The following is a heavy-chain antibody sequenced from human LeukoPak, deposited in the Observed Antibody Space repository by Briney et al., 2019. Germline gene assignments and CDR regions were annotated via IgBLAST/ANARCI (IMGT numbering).Heavy chain of an antibody. CDR2: INPNSGGT. V-gene: IGHV1-2*04. CDR1: GYTFTSYY. J-gene: IGHJ4*02. D-gene: IGHD6-19*01. CDR3: ARGLDSSGWPPFEY. Sequence: ASVQVSCKASGYTFTSYYMHWVRQAPGQGLEWMGWINPNSGGTNYAQKFQGWVTMTRDTSISTAYMELSRLRSDDTAVYYCARGLDSSGWPPFEYWGQGTLVTVSS.